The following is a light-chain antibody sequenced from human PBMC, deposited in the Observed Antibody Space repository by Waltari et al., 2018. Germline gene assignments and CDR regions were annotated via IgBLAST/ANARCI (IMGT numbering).Light chain of an antibody. CDR1: QNIGTW. CDR2: KAS. V-gene: IGKV1-5*03. CDR3: QQYDSYSYT. J-gene: IGKJ2*01. Sequence: DIQMTQSPSTLSASVGDRVTITCRASQNIGTWLALYQQKPGEAPKIPKYKASSLESGVPSRFSGSGSGTEFTLTISSLQPDDFATYYCQQYDSYSYTFGQGTKLEIK.